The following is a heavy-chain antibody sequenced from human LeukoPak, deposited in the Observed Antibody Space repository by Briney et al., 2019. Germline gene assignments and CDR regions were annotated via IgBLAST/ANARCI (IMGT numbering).Heavy chain of an antibody. D-gene: IGHD3-22*01. Sequence: GGSLRLSCSASGFSFSKYAMHWVRQAPGKGLQYVSALSSNGGRRFYADSVKGRFTISRDNSKNTLSLQMSSLRPDDTAVYYCVKPFYYDGSGYFPHFDYWGQGTLVTVSS. J-gene: IGHJ4*02. CDR3: VKPFYYDGSGYFPHFDY. CDR1: GFSFSKYA. CDR2: LSSNGGRR. V-gene: IGHV3-64D*06.